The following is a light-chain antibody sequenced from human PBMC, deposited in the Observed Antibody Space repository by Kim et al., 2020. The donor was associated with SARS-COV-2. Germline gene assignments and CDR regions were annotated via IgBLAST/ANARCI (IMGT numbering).Light chain of an antibody. J-gene: IGKJ4*01. CDR3: QQYNSYLLT. Sequence: DIQMTQSPSTLSASVGDRVTITCRASQSISSWLAWYQQKPGKAPKLLIYKASSLESGVPSRFSGSGSGTEFTLTISSLQPDDFATYYCQQYNSYLLTFAGGTKVDIK. V-gene: IGKV1-5*03. CDR2: KAS. CDR1: QSISSW.